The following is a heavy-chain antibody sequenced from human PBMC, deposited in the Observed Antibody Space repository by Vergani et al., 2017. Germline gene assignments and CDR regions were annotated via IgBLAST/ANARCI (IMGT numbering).Heavy chain of an antibody. Sequence: EVQLVESGGGLVKPGGSLRLSCVASGFTFGSYSMTWVRQAPGKGLDWVSFISSSSSYRYYADSVKGRFTISRDNGEYSLLLQMNSLRPEDTAVYYCASGVPGYQLATQYFQHWGQGTLVTVSS. CDR2: ISSSSSYR. J-gene: IGHJ1*01. V-gene: IGHV3-21*01. CDR1: GFTFGSYS. D-gene: IGHD2-2*01. CDR3: ASGVPGYQLATQYFQH.